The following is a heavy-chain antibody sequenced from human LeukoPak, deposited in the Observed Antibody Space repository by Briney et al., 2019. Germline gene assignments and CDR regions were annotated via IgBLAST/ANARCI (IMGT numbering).Heavy chain of an antibody. CDR3: ARGRVVRGIDY. V-gene: IGHV4-34*01. CDR1: VGSFSAYY. Sequence: SETLSLTCAVSVGSFSAYYWTWIRQPPGKGLEWIGEINHSGSANYNPSLKSRVTISVDTSKNQFSLKLSSVTAADTAVYYCARGRVVRGIDYWGQGTLVTVSS. CDR2: INHSGSA. D-gene: IGHD3-10*01. J-gene: IGHJ4*02.